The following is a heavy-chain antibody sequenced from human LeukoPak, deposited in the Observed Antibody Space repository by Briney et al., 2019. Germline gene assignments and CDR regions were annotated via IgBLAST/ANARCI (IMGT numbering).Heavy chain of an antibody. CDR1: GFSFSNYW. Sequence: GGSLRLSCAASGFSFSNYWMKWVRQDPWKGLEWVANINEDGSEKYYVDSVRGRFTISRDNAKNSLYLQMNSLRTEDTAIYYCARGGVRRGYYDYWGQGTLVTVSS. V-gene: IGHV3-7*01. CDR3: ARGGVRRGYYDY. CDR2: INEDGSEK. D-gene: IGHD1-14*01. J-gene: IGHJ4*02.